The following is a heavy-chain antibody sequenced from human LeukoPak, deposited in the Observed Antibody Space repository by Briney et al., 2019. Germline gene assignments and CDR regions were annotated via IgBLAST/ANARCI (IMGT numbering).Heavy chain of an antibody. V-gene: IGHV4-61*02. J-gene: IGHJ4*02. CDR2: IYTSGST. D-gene: IGHD3-10*01. CDR1: GGSISSGNYY. Sequence: SQTLSLTCTVSGGSISSGNYYWSWIRQPAGKGLEWIGRIYTSGSTNYNPTLRSRVAISADTSKNQVSLKLSSVTAADTAVYYCVYYYGSGSVEYWGQGTLVTVSS. CDR3: VYYYGSGSVEY.